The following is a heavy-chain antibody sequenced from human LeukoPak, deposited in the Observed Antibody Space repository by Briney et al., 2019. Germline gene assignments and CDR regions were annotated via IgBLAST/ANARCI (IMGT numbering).Heavy chain of an antibody. D-gene: IGHD4-23*01. V-gene: IGHV3-23*01. Sequence: GGSLRLSCAASGFTFSSYAMSWVRQAPGKGLEWVSAISGRGGSTYYADSVKGRFTISRDNSKNTLYLQMNSLRAEDTAVYYCAKDSSGNSEEYCYYGMDVWGHGTTVTVSS. CDR1: GFTFSSYA. CDR3: AKDSSGNSEEYCYYGMDV. J-gene: IGHJ6*02. CDR2: ISGRGGST.